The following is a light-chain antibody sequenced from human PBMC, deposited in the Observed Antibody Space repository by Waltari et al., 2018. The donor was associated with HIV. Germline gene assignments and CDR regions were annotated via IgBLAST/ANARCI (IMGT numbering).Light chain of an antibody. CDR2: RSS. V-gene: IGLV1-40*01. J-gene: IGLJ3*02. Sequence: QSVLTQPPSVSGAPGQRVTISCTGSSSNIGAGYDVHWYQHLPGTAPKLLIYRSSGRAVGVPDRFSGSKSDTSASLVITGLQAEDEADDYGQAYDRISWVFGAGTKLTVL. CDR3: QAYDRISWV. CDR1: SSNIGAGYD.